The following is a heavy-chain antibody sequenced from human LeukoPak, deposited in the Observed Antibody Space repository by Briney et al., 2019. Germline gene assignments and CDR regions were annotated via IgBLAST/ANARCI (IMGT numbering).Heavy chain of an antibody. V-gene: IGHV4-34*01. CDR1: GGSFSGYY. J-gene: IGHJ4*02. D-gene: IGHD3-10*01. CDR3: ARGRYYYGSGSYYNGPAAY. Sequence: SETLSLTCAVYGGSFSGYYWSWIRQPPGKGLEWIGEINHSGSTNYNPSLKSRVTISVDTSKNQFSLKLSSVTAADTAVYYCARGRYYYGSGSYYNGPAAYWGQGTLVTASS. CDR2: INHSGST.